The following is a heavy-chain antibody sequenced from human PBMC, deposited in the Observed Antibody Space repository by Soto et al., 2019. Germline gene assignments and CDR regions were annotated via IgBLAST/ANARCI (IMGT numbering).Heavy chain of an antibody. CDR3: ARADPDYYYYGMDV. CDR1: GGSISSYY. J-gene: IGHJ6*02. V-gene: IGHV4-59*01. Sequence: SETLSLTCTVSGGSISSYYWSWIRQPPGKGLEWIGYIYYSGSTNYNLSLKSRVTISVDTSKNQFSLKLSSVTAADTAVYYCARADPDYYYYGMDVWGQGTTVTVSS. CDR2: IYYSGST.